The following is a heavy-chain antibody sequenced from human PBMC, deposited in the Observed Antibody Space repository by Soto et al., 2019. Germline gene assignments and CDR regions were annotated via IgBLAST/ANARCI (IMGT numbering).Heavy chain of an antibody. D-gene: IGHD6-19*01. CDR1: GGSISSGGYS. CDR3: ARQPNDSGWEPFDY. Sequence: SETLSLTCAVSGGSISSGGYSWNWIRQPPGKGLEWIGYIYHSGSTYYNPSLKSRVTISVDTSKNQFSLKLSSVTAADTAVYYCARQPNDSGWEPFDYWGQGTLVTVSS. V-gene: IGHV4-30-2*03. CDR2: IYHSGST. J-gene: IGHJ4*02.